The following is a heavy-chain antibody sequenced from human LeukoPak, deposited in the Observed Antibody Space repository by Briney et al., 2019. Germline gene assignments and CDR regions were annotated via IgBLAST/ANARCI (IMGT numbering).Heavy chain of an antibody. D-gene: IGHD3-10*01. CDR2: IYTSGST. CDR3: ARGGPLWFGELPLDY. J-gene: IGHJ4*02. Sequence: SETLSLTCTVPGCSISSYYWSWIRQPAGKGLEWIGRIYTSGSTNYNPSLKSRVTMSVDTSKNQFSLKLSSVTAADTAVYYCARGGPLWFGELPLDYWGQGTLVTVSS. CDR1: GCSISSYY. V-gene: IGHV4-4*07.